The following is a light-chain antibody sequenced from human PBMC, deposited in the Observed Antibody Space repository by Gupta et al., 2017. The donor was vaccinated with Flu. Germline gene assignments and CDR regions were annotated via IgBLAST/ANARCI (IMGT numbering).Light chain of an antibody. CDR2: DAS. J-gene: IGKJ1*01. V-gene: IGKV3-15*01. Sequence: DIVMTQSPASLSVSPGGRATLSCRASQSVSTNLAWYQQKPGQAPRLLIYDASTRDTGIPARFSGSGSGTEFTLAISRRLSEDFAVYYCLENENWPLWTFGQGTKVEIK. CDR3: LENENWPLWT. CDR1: QSVSTN.